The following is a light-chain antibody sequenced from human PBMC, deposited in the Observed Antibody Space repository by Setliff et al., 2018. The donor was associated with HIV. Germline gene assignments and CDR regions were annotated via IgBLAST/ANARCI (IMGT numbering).Light chain of an antibody. Sequence: DIQMTQSPSSVSASVGDRVTITCRASQDIRTHLNWYQQKPGKAPKLLIYVASNLQSGVPSRFSGGGSGTHFTLTISSLQPEDLATYYCQHNSSPPQVTFGGGTKVDIK. CDR2: VAS. V-gene: IGKV1-39*01. J-gene: IGKJ4*01. CDR3: QHNSSPPQVT. CDR1: QDIRTH.